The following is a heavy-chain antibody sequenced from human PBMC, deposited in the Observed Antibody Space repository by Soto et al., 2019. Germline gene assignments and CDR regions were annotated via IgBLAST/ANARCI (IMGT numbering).Heavy chain of an antibody. Sequence: EVQLVESGGGLVQPGGSLRLSCAASGFTFSSYSMNWVRQAPGKGLEWVSYISSSSSTIYYADSVKGRFTISRDNAKNALYLQMNSLRAEDTAVYYCARVVATPWNYYMDVWGNGTTVTVSS. CDR1: GFTFSSYS. D-gene: IGHD2-2*01. V-gene: IGHV3-48*01. J-gene: IGHJ6*03. CDR3: ARVVATPWNYYMDV. CDR2: ISSSSSTI.